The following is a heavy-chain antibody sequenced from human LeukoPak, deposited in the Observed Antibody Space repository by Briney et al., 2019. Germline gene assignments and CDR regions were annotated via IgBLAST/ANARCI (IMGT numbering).Heavy chain of an antibody. J-gene: IGHJ4*02. CDR2: INHSGST. CDR3: ARVKLKFVYYDSSGYLDY. V-gene: IGHV4-34*01. CDR1: GGSFSGYY. D-gene: IGHD3-22*01. Sequence: SETLSLTCAVYGGSFSGYYWSWIRQPPGKGLEWIGEINHSGSTNYNPSLKSRVTISVDTSKNQFSLELSSVTAADTAVYYCARVKLKFVYYDSSGYLDYWGQGTLVTVSS.